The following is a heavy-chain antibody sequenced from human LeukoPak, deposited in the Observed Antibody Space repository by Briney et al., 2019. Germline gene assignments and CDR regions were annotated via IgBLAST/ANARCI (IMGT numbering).Heavy chain of an antibody. J-gene: IGHJ4*02. CDR3: ARRTAAGTFDY. CDR1: GGSVSGGSYY. CDR2: IYYSGST. Sequence: PSETLSLTCTVSGGSVSGGSYYWSWIRQPPGKGLEWIGYIYYSGSTNYSPSLKSRVTISLDTSKNQFSLKLSSVTAADTAVYYCARRTAAGTFDYWGQGTLVTVSS. V-gene: IGHV4-61*01. D-gene: IGHD6-13*01.